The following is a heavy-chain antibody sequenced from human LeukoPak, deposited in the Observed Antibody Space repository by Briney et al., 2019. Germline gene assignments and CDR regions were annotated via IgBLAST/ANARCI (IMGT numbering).Heavy chain of an antibody. CDR3: ANLDYDYVWGSYRPYYFDY. J-gene: IGHJ4*02. CDR1: GFTFSSYG. Sequence: GGSLRLFCAASGFTFSSYGIHWVRQAPGKGLEWVAVISYDGSNKYYADSVKGRFTISRDNSKNTLYLQMNSLRAEDTAVYYCANLDYDYVWGSYRPYYFDYWGQGTLVTVSS. CDR2: ISYDGSNK. V-gene: IGHV3-30*18. D-gene: IGHD3-16*02.